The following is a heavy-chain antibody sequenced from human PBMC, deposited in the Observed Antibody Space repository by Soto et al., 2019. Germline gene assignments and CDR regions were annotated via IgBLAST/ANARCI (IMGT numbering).Heavy chain of an antibody. CDR2: IYWDDDK. D-gene: IGHD2-21*02. CDR3: IQSRCGGDCLQSYASYYYYGMDV. J-gene: IGHJ6*02. V-gene: IGHV2-5*02. Sequence: QITLKESGPTLVKPTQTLTLTCTFSAFSLSTGGVGMGWIRQPPGKALEWLALIYWDDDKRYSPSLRSRLTITKDTSKNQVVLTMTNMDPVDTATYYCIQSRCGGDCLQSYASYYYYGMDVWGQGTTVTVSS. CDR1: AFSLSTGGVG.